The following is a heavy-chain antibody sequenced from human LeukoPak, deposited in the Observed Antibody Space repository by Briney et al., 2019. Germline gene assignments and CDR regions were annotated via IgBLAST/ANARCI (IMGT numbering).Heavy chain of an antibody. CDR1: GFSFSDAW. CDR3: TTYGSGRKFDY. Sequence: GGSLRLSCAASGFSFSDAWMSWVRQIPGKGLEWVGRIESKTDGGTTDYAAPVKGRFTISRDDSTNTLYLQMNSLKSADTAVYYCTTYGSGRKFDYWGQGILVTVSS. J-gene: IGHJ4*02. D-gene: IGHD3-10*01. V-gene: IGHV3-15*04. CDR2: IESKTDGGTT.